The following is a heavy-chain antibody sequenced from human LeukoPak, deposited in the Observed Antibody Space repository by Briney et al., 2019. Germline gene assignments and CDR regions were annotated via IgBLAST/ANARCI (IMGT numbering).Heavy chain of an antibody. V-gene: IGHV1-46*01. CDR2: INPSGGST. D-gene: IGHD6-19*01. Sequence: ASVKVSCKASGYTFTSYYMHWVRQAPGQGLEWMGIINPSGGSTSYAQKFQGRVTMTRDTSTSTVYMELSSLRSEDTAVYYCARETGDDSSGFYDGFEPWGQGTLVTVSS. CDR1: GYTFTSYY. J-gene: IGHJ5*02. CDR3: ARETGDDSSGFYDGFEP.